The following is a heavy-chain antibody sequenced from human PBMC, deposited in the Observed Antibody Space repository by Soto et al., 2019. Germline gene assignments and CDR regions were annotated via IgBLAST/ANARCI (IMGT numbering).Heavy chain of an antibody. D-gene: IGHD2-15*01. V-gene: IGHV3-30*03. CDR2: ISYDGNIK. CDR1: GFTFSSYG. J-gene: IGHJ4*02. Sequence: QVELVESGGGVVQPGRSLRLSCAASGFTFSSYGMHWVRQAPGKGLEWVAVISYDGNIKNYADSVKGRFTIARDNSQNTLYLQMNSLRAEDTAVFFCARDRALLHTCSRGDCDYWGQGTLVTVSS. CDR3: ARDRALLHTCSRGDCDY.